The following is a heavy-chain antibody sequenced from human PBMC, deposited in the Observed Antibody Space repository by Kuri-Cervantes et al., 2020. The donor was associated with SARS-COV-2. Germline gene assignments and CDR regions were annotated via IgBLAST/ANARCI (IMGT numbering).Heavy chain of an antibody. D-gene: IGHD3-3*01. V-gene: IGHV3-7*01. J-gene: IGHJ4*02. Sequence: GGSLRLSCAASGSTFSSYWMSWVRQAPGKGLEWVANIKQDGSENYYVDSVKGRFTISRDNAKNSLYLQMNSLRAEDTAVYYCAREFFGVGNGYFDYWGQGTLVTDSS. CDR2: IKQDGSEN. CDR1: GSTFSSYW. CDR3: AREFFGVGNGYFDY.